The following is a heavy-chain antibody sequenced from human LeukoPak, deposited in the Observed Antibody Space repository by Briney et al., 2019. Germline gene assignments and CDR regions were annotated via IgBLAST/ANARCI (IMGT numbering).Heavy chain of an antibody. J-gene: IGHJ5*02. CDR1: GYTFTSYY. CDR3: ARDAPPGVRGVIRWLDP. V-gene: IGHV1-46*01. D-gene: IGHD3-10*01. Sequence: ASVKVSCKASGYTFTSYYMHWVRQAPGQGLEWMGIINPSGGSTSYAQKFQGRVTMTRDTSTSTVYMELSSLRSEDTAVYYCARDAPPGVRGVIRWLDPWGQGTLVTVSS. CDR2: INPSGGST.